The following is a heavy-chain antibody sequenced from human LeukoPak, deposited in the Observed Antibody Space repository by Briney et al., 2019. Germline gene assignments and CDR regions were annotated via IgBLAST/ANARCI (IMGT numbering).Heavy chain of an antibody. Sequence: GGSLRLSCATSGFPFNSYSMNWVRQAPGKGLEWVSYINGNGNSIHYADFVKGRFTISRDNAKNSLFLQMNSLRAEDTAVYYCTRDPEALDYWGQGTQVTVSS. CDR2: INGNGNSI. V-gene: IGHV3-48*04. CDR3: TRDPEALDY. CDR1: GFPFNSYS. J-gene: IGHJ4*02.